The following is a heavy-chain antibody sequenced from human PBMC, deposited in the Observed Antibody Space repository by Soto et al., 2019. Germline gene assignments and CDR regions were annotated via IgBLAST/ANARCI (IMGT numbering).Heavy chain of an antibody. Sequence: PGGSLRLFCAASGFNLNNAWVSWVRQAPGKGLEWIGHIKSETDSGTTDYAAPVKGRFTISRDGSDNTLYLQMNSLKTEDTALYYCTTTVLMVYANAPVSNFDVWGEGTTVTVSS. CDR2: IKSETDSGTT. V-gene: IGHV3-15*01. CDR1: GFNLNNAW. CDR3: TTTVLMVYANAPVSNFDV. D-gene: IGHD2-8*01. J-gene: IGHJ3*01.